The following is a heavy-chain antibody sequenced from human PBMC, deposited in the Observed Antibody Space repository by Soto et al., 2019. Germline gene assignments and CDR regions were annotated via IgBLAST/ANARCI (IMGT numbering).Heavy chain of an antibody. J-gene: IGHJ4*02. CDR3: AIGPLWTYYFDY. Sequence: QVQLQQWGAGLLKPSETLSLTCAVYGGSVSGYYWSWIRQPPGTGLEWIGEINHSGSTNYNPSLKSRVTISVYTYKNQFSLKLSSVTAADTAVYYCAIGPLWTYYFDYWGQGTLVTVSS. D-gene: IGHD3-10*01. V-gene: IGHV4-34*01. CDR1: GGSVSGYY. CDR2: INHSGST.